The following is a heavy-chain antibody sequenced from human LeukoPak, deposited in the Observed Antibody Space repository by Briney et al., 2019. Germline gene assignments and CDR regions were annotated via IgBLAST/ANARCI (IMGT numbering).Heavy chain of an antibody. CDR2: IIPILGIA. V-gene: IGHV1-69*02. CDR1: GGTFSSYT. Sequence: SVKVSCKASGGTFSSYTISWVRQAPGQGLEWMGRIIPILGIANYAQKFQGRVTITADKSTSTAYMELSSLRSEDTAVYYCATPTYYYDSSGYYTNWFDPWGQGTLVTVSS. CDR3: ATPTYYYDSSGYYTNWFDP. D-gene: IGHD3-22*01. J-gene: IGHJ5*02.